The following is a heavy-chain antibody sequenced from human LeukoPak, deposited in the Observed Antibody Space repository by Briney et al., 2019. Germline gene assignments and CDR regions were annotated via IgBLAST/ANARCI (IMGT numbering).Heavy chain of an antibody. D-gene: IGHD3-10*01. CDR3: ARMVRGVFDY. CDR2: IYYGGST. V-gene: IGHV4-59*01. J-gene: IGHJ4*02. Sequence: SETLSLTCTVSGGSISSYYWRWIRQPPGKGLEWIGYIYYGGSTNYNPSLKSRVTISVDTSKNQFSLKLSSVTAADTAVYYCARMVRGVFDYWGQGTLVTVSS. CDR1: GGSISSYY.